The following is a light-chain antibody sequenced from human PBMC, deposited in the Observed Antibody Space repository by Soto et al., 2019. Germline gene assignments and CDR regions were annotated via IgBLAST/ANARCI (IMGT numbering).Light chain of an antibody. V-gene: IGLV2-14*01. J-gene: IGLJ3*02. CDR3: SSYRGTTTLVV. CDR1: SSDVGGYNF. CDR2: QVS. Sequence: QSVLTQPASVSGSPGQSITISCTGTSSDVGGYNFVSWYQHHPGKAPKLIIYQVSNRPSGASNRFSVSKSGNTASLTISGLQAEDEADYYCSSYRGTTTLVVFGGGTKLTVL.